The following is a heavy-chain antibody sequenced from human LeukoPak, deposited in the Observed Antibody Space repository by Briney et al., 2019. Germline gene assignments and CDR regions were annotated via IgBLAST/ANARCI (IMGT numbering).Heavy chain of an antibody. V-gene: IGHV1-69*13. CDR1: GGTFSSYA. J-gene: IGHJ6*04. CDR2: IIPIFGTA. Sequence: SVKVSCTASGGTFSSYATSWVRQAPGQGLEWMGGIIPIFGTANYAQKFQGRVTITADESTSTAYMELSSLRSEDTAVYYCAAYCSGGSCYSEGGYYYGMDVWGKGTTVTVSS. CDR3: AAYCSGGSCYSEGGYYYGMDV. D-gene: IGHD2-15*01.